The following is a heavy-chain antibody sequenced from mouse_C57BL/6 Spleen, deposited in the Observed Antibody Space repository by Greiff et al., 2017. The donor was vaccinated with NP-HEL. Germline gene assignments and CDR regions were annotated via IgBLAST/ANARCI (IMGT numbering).Heavy chain of an antibody. CDR2: ISDGGSYT. J-gene: IGHJ1*03. V-gene: IGHV5-4*01. CDR3: ARDTLTGTLYWYFDV. D-gene: IGHD4-1*01. Sequence: EVQGVESGGGLVKPGGSLKLSCAASGFTFSSYAMSWVRQTPEQRLEWVATISDGGSYTYYPDNVKGRFTLSRDNAKNNLYLQMSHLKSEDTAMYYCARDTLTGTLYWYFDVWGTGTTVTVSS. CDR1: GFTFSSYA.